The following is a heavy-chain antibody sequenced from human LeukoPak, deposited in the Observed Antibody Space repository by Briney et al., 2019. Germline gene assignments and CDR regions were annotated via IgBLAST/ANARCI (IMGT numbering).Heavy chain of an antibody. J-gene: IGHJ5*02. CDR3: ARRRREISTITEDNWLDP. D-gene: IGHD5-24*01. CDR1: GGSISSYS. Sequence: SETLSLTCTVSGGSISSYSWNWIRQPPGKGLEWIERIYSSGSTIYNPSLKSRVTISVETSKNQFSLELSSVTAADTAVYYCARRRREISTITEDNWLDPWGHGTLVTVSS. CDR2: IYSSGST. V-gene: IGHV4-59*08.